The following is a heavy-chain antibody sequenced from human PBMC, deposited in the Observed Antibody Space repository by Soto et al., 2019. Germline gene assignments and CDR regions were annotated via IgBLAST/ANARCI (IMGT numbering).Heavy chain of an antibody. J-gene: IGHJ4*02. Sequence: QVHLQESGPGLVKPSETLSLTCTVSGGPINNHYWSWIRQPPGKGLEWIGYIYYTGSTNYNPSLKSRVTMSVDTSKNQFSLNLASLTAADTAIYYCARANWYSEYWGQGTLVTVSS. CDR2: IYYTGST. CDR1: GGPINNHY. CDR3: ARANWYSEY. D-gene: IGHD7-27*01. V-gene: IGHV4-59*11.